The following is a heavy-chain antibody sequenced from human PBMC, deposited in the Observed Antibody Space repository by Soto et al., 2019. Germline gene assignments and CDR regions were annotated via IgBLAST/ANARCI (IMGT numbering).Heavy chain of an antibody. D-gene: IGHD6-6*01. J-gene: IGHJ4*02. CDR3: AKVASYIAARLGYFDY. Sequence: GGSLRLSCAASGFTFSSYAMSWVRQAPGKGLEWVSAISGSGGSTYYADSVKGRFTISRDNSKNTLYLQMNSLRAEDTAVYYCAKVASYIAARLGYFDYWGQGTMVTVYS. CDR2: ISGSGGST. V-gene: IGHV3-23*01. CDR1: GFTFSSYA.